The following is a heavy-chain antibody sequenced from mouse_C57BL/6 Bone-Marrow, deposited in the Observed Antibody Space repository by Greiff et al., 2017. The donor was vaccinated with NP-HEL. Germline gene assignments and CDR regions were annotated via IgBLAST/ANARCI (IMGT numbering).Heavy chain of an antibody. V-gene: IGHV1-64*01. J-gene: IGHJ2*01. CDR3: ARADYYGSRGYFDY. Sequence: QVQLQQPGAELVKPGASVKLSCKASGYTFTSYWMHWVKQRPGQGLEWIGMIHPNSGSTNYNEKFKSKATLTVDKSSSTAYMQLSSLTSEDSAVYYGARADYYGSRGYFDYWGQGTTLTVSS. CDR1: GYTFTSYW. D-gene: IGHD1-1*01. CDR2: IHPNSGST.